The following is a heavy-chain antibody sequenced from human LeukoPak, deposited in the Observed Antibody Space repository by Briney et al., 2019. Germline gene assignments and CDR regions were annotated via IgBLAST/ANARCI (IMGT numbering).Heavy chain of an antibody. CDR2: INPNSGGT. CDR1: GYTFTNYY. D-gene: IGHD2-8*01. CDR3: ARDATFRCVNGVCLFGP. J-gene: IGHJ5*02. Sequence: ASVKVSCKASGYTFTNYYIHWVRQAPGQGLEWMGWINPNSGGTSYAQKFQGRVTMTRDTSSSTAYMELSRLSSDDTAVYYCARDATFRCVNGVCLFGPWGQGTLVTVSS. V-gene: IGHV1-2*02.